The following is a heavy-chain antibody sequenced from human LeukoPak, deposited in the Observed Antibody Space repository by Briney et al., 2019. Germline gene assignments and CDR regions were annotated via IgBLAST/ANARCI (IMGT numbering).Heavy chain of an antibody. V-gene: IGHV4-59*01. D-gene: IGHD6-6*01. CDR1: GGSISSYY. J-gene: IGHJ4*02. CDR2: IYYSGST. CDR3: ASSEYSSSSPDY. Sequence: PSEALSLTCTVSGGSISSYYWSWIRQPPGKGLEWIGYIYYSGSTNYNPSLKSRVTISVDTSKNQFSLKLSSVTAADTAVYYCASSEYSSSSPDYWGQGTLVTVSS.